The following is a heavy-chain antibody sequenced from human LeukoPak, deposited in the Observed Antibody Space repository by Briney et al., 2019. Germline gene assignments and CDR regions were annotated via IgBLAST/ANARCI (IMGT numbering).Heavy chain of an antibody. J-gene: IGHJ6*03. Sequence: PSETLSLTCTLSGYSISSGYYWGWIRQPPGKGLEWIGSIYHIESTSYNPSLKSRVTISVDTSKNQFSLKLISVTAADTAVYYCARTQWMATIRADYYYYMDVWGKGTTVTVSS. CDR3: ARTQWMATIRADYYYYMDV. V-gene: IGHV4-38-2*02. CDR2: IYHIEST. CDR1: GYSISSGYY. D-gene: IGHD5-24*01.